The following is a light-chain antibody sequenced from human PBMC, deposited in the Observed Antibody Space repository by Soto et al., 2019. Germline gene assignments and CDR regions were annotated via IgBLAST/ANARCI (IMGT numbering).Light chain of an antibody. V-gene: IGLV2-14*01. CDR1: NSDVGDYDY. J-gene: IGLJ1*01. Sequence: QSALTQPASVSGSPGQSITISCTGTNSDVGDYDYVFWYQQHPGKAPKLLIYEVSSRPSGVSNRFSGSKSGNTASLTISGLQAEDEADYYCSSYTSTGTPYVFGTGTKLTVL. CDR3: SSYTSTGTPYV. CDR2: EVS.